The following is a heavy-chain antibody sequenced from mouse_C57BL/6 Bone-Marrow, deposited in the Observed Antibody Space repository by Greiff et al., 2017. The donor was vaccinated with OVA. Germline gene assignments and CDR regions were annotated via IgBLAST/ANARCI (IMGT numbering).Heavy chain of an antibody. CDR2: IYPGNSDT. CDR1: GYTFTSYW. V-gene: IGHV1-5*01. J-gene: IGHJ3*01. Sequence: DVQLQESGTVLARPGASVKMSCKTSGYTFTSYWMHWVKQRPGQGLEWIGAIYPGNSDTSYNQKFKGKAKLTAVTSASTAYMELSSLTNEDSAVYYCTTGTGWFAYWGQGTLVTVSA. D-gene: IGHD4-1*01. CDR3: TTGTGWFAY.